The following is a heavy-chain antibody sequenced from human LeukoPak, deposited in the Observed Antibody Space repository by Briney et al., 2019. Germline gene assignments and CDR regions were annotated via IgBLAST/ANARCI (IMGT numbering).Heavy chain of an antibody. Sequence: ETLSLTCSVWGRPISRYYWSWMRRPAGRGRVWIGRIYSSGSTDYNAALKSRVIMSVDTYRSQFSLKLSSVTAADTAVYYCARVISSPYYYYYVDVWGKGTTVTVSS. J-gene: IGHJ6*03. CDR2: IYSSGST. D-gene: IGHD3/OR15-3a*01. V-gene: IGHV4-4*07. CDR3: ARVISSPYYYYYVDV. CDR1: GRPISRYY.